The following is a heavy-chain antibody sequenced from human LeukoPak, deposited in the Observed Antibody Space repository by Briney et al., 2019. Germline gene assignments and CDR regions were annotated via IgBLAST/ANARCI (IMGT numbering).Heavy chain of an antibody. CDR1: GFTFSSYS. D-gene: IGHD3-10*02. Sequence: PGGSLRLSCAASGFTFSSYSMTWVRQAPGKGLEWVSTISGSGGRTYYADSVKGRFTISRDNSKNTLYMQMNSLRAEDTAVYYCVKERNPTRFALDYWGQGTLVTVSS. J-gene: IGHJ4*02. CDR2: ISGSGGRT. V-gene: IGHV3-23*01. CDR3: VKERNPTRFALDY.